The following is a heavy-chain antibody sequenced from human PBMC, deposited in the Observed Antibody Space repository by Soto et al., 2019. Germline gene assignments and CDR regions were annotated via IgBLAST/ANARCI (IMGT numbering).Heavy chain of an antibody. J-gene: IGHJ5*02. V-gene: IGHV2-70*04. CDR3: VRVSAVGDTIWFDP. CDR1: GFSLTTPGVR. Sequence: SGPTLVNPPQTLTLTCTFSGFSLTTPGVRVSWIRQPPGKALEWLARIDWDADKFYSTSLRTRLTISKVTSKNQVVLTMTNMDPVDTATYYCVRVSAVGDTIWFDPWGQGTLVTVSS. D-gene: IGHD2-21*01. CDR2: IDWDADK.